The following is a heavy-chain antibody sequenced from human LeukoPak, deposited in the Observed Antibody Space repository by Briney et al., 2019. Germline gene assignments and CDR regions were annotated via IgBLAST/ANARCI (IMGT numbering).Heavy chain of an antibody. CDR1: GYTFTGYY. J-gene: IGHJ4*02. CDR3: ARGLGPDSSSWYYFDY. Sequence: ASVKVSCKASGYTFTGYYMHWVRQAPGQGLEWMGWINPNSGGTNYAQKFQGRVTMTRDTSISTAYMELSRLRSDDTAVYYCARGLGPDSSSWYYFDYWGQGTLVTVSS. CDR2: INPNSGGT. D-gene: IGHD6-13*01. V-gene: IGHV1-2*02.